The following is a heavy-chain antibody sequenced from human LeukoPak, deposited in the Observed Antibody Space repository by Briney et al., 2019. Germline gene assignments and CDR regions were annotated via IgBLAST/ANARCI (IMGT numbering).Heavy chain of an antibody. CDR3: VETAYDYVWGSYAY. CDR1: GISVSSNY. J-gene: IGHJ4*02. D-gene: IGHD3-16*01. CDR2: IYVDGST. Sequence: GGSLRLSCAASGISVSSNYMSWVRQAPGKGLQWVSVIYVDGSTYYADSVKGRITISRDNSRNTLYLQMNSLRAEDTAVYYCVETAYDYVWGSYAYWGQGTLVTVSS. V-gene: IGHV3-66*01.